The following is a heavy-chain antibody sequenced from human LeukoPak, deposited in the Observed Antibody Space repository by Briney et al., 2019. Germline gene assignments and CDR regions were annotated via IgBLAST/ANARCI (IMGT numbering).Heavy chain of an antibody. J-gene: IGHJ6*02. CDR1: GGTFSSYA. CDR2: IIPIFGTA. V-gene: IGHV1-69*13. D-gene: IGHD2-15*01. Sequence: GASVKVSCKASGGTFSSYAISWVRQAPGQGLEWMGGIIPIFGTANYAQKFQGRVTITADESTSTAYMELSSLRSEDTAVYYCARGLGYCSGGSCYWYYYYGMDVWGQGTTVTGSS. CDR3: ARGLGYCSGGSCYWYYYYGMDV.